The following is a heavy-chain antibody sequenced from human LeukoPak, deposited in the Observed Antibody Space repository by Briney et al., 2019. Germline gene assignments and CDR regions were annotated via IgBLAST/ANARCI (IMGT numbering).Heavy chain of an antibody. CDR1: RYSFTNYW. V-gene: IGHV5-51*01. Sequence: GESLKISSQTSRYSFTNYWIGWVRRMPEKGLEWMGIIHPRSSETRYTPSFQGQVTFSVDRAISTAYLQWNGLKASDTAIFYCARLYSGGYYYVHYWGQGTLVTVSS. CDR2: IHPRSSET. J-gene: IGHJ4*02. D-gene: IGHD3-22*01. CDR3: ARLYSGGYYYVHY.